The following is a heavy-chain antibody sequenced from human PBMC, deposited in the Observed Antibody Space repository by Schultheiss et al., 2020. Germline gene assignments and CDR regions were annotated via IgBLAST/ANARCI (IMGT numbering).Heavy chain of an antibody. V-gene: IGHV4-31*03. CDR2: IYYSGST. J-gene: IGHJ5*02. CDR3: ARRDLCSSTSCGWVGP. Sequence: SETLSLTCTVSGGSISSGGYYWSWIRQPPGKGLEWIGYIYYSGSTYYNPSLKSRVTISVDTSKNQFSLKLSSVTAADTAVYYCARRDLCSSTSCGWVGPRGHGTLVTVYS. CDR1: GGSISSGGYY. D-gene: IGHD2-2*01.